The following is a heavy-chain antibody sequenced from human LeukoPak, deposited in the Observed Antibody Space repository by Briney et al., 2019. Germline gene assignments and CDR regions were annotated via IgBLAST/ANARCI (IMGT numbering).Heavy chain of an antibody. J-gene: IGHJ4*02. CDR1: GFTFSSYW. CDR3: AREMTTVISFDY. D-gene: IGHD4-17*01. CDR2: IKKDGSEK. V-gene: IGHV3-7*01. Sequence: PGGSLRLSCAASGFTFSSYWMSWVRQAPGKGLEWVANIKKDGSEKYYVDSVKGRLTISRDNAKNSLYLQMNSLRAEDTAVYYCAREMTTVISFDYWGQGTLVTVSS.